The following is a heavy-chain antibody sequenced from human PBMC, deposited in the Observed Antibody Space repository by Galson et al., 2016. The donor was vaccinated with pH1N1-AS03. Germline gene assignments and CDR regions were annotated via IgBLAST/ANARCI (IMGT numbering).Heavy chain of an antibody. J-gene: IGHJ4*02. CDR1: GFTFSNFG. CDR3: AKTTLGGVIVSGKMFLDY. CDR2: ISNSGNDK. D-gene: IGHD3-16*02. V-gene: IGHV3-30*18. Sequence: LSCAASGFTFSNFGMHWVRQSPGKGLEWVAVISNSGNDKYYADSGKGRFTISRDNSKSTVYLQLNSPRAEDTAVYYCAKTTLGGVIVSGKMFLDYWGQGTLVTVSS.